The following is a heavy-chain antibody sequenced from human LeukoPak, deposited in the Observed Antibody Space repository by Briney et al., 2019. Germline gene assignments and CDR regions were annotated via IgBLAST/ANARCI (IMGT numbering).Heavy chain of an antibody. Sequence: SETLSLTCTVSGGSISSYYWSWIRQPPGKGLEWIGYIYYSGSTNYNPSLKSRVTISVDTSKNQFSLKLSSVTAADTAVYYCARQRYCSSTSCYRYFDYWGQGTLVTVSS. CDR3: ARQRYCSSTSCYRYFDY. J-gene: IGHJ4*02. V-gene: IGHV4-59*08. D-gene: IGHD2-2*01. CDR2: IYYSGST. CDR1: GGSISSYY.